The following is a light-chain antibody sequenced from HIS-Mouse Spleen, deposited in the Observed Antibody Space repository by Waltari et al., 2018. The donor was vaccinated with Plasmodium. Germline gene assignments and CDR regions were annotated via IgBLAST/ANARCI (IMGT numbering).Light chain of an antibody. CDR3: NSRDSSGNHLGVV. Sequence: SSELTQDPAVSVALGQTVRITCHGDSLRSYYASWYKQKPGQAPVLVIYGKNNRPAGIPDRFSGSSSGNTASLTITGAQAEDEADYYCNSRDSSGNHLGVVFGGGTKLTVL. CDR1: SLRSYY. CDR2: GKN. V-gene: IGLV3-19*01. J-gene: IGLJ2*01.